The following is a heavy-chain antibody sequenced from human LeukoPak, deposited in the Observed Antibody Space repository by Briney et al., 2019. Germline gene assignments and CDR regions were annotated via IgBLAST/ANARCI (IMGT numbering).Heavy chain of an antibody. CDR2: IYHSGST. J-gene: IGHJ6*02. CDR1: GYSISSGYY. CDR3: ARDQNKYDSSGYYYYQYGMDV. Sequence: SETLSLTCAVSGYSISSGYYWGWIRQPPGKGLEWIGSIYHSGSTYYNPSLKSRVTISVDTSKNQFSLNLSSVTAADTAVYYCARDQNKYDSSGYYYYQYGMDVWGQGTTVTVSS. D-gene: IGHD3-22*01. V-gene: IGHV4-38-2*02.